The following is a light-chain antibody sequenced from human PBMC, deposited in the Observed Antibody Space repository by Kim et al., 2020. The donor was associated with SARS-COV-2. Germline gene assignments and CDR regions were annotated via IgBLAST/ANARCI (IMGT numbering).Light chain of an antibody. CDR3: QSYDSSKWV. CDR2: EDN. J-gene: IGLJ3*02. Sequence: TLPCTRSSGSIASNYVQWYQQRPGSAPTTVIYEDNQRPSGVPDRFSGSIDSSSNSASLTISGLKTEDEADYYCQSYDSSKWVFGGGTQLTVL. CDR1: SGSIASNY. V-gene: IGLV6-57*03.